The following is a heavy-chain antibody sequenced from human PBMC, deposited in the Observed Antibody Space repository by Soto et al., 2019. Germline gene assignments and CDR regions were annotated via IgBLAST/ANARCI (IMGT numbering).Heavy chain of an antibody. Sequence: PGGSLRLSCAASGFTFSDYYMSWIRQAPGKGLEWVSYISSSTYYTDSVKGRFTISRDNSKNTLYLQMNSLRAEDTAVYYCARGYPTGGNGLDVWGQGTTVTVSS. CDR1: GFTFSDYY. D-gene: IGHD2-15*01. V-gene: IGHV3-11*05. CDR2: ISSST. J-gene: IGHJ6*02. CDR3: ARGYPTGGNGLDV.